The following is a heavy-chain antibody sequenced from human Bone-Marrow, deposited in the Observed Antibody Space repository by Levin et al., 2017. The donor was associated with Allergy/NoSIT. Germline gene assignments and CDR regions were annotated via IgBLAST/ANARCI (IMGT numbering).Heavy chain of an antibody. CDR3: ARWNGFGDA. Sequence: GESLKISCAASGFSADKYGITWVRQTPGKGLEWISGFTGSTYGTFYSDSVRGRFTISRDTSENTVSLQMDSLRVEDTAVYYCARWNGFGDAWGQGTLVTVSS. V-gene: IGHV3-23*01. J-gene: IGHJ5*02. D-gene: IGHD1-1*01. CDR2: FTGSTYGT. CDR1: GFSADKYG.